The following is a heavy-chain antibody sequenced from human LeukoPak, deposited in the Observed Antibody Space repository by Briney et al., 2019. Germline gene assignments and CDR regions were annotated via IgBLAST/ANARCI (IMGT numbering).Heavy chain of an antibody. V-gene: IGHV3-7*01. Sequence: GGSLRLSCAASGFTFSSYWMSWVRQAPGRGREWVANIKQDGSEKYYVDSVKGRLTISRDNAKNSLYLQMNSLRAEDTAVYYCAGEGGVFGVVVVMDVWGKGTTVTVSS. J-gene: IGHJ6*03. CDR1: GFTFSSYW. CDR3: AGEGGVFGVVVVMDV. D-gene: IGHD3-3*01. CDR2: IKQDGSEK.